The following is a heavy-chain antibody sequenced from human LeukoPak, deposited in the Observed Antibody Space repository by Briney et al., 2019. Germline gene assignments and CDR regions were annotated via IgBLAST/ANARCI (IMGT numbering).Heavy chain of an antibody. CDR3: AKQRLNDY. CDR2: ISSSSSTI. D-gene: IGHD1/OR15-1a*01. CDR1: GFTFSSYS. V-gene: IGHV3-48*01. Sequence: GGSLRLSCAASGFTFSSYSMNWVRQAPGKGLEWVSYISSSSSTIYYADSVKGRFTISRDNAKNSLYLQMNSLRAEDTAVYYCAKQRLNDYWGQGTLVTVSS. J-gene: IGHJ4*02.